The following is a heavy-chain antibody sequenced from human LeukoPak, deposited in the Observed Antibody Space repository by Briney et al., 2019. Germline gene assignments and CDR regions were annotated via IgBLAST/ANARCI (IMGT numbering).Heavy chain of an antibody. CDR1: RFAFANYW. V-gene: IGHV3-7*01. J-gene: IGHJ3*02. CDR2: IKQDGSVK. D-gene: IGHD3-22*01. Sequence: PGGSLRHSCAASRFAFANYWMNWVRQAPGKGLEWVANIKQDGSVKYYLDSVKGRFTISRDNAKNSLYLQMNSLRADDTAVYYCARDSEHYDSGAYYDALDIWGQGTMVTVSS. CDR3: ARDSEHYDSGAYYDALDI.